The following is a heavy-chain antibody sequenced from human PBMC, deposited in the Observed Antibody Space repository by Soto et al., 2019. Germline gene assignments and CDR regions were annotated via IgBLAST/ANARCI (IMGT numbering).Heavy chain of an antibody. V-gene: IGHV1-69*13. CDR3: ARDSTIQLWWNFDY. J-gene: IGHJ4*02. CDR1: GGTFSSYT. D-gene: IGHD5-18*01. CDR2: IIPIFGIA. Sequence: ASVKVSCKASGGTFSSYTISWVRQAPGQGLEWMGGIIPIFGIANYAQKFQGRVTITADESTSTAYMELSSLRSEDTAVYYCARDSTIQLWWNFDYWGQGTLVT.